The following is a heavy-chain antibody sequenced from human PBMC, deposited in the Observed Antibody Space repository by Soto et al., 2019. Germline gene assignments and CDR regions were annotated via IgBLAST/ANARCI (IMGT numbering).Heavy chain of an antibody. CDR1: GFTFSGSA. V-gene: IGHV3-73*01. D-gene: IGHD6-13*01. CDR2: IRSKANSYAT. Sequence: EVQLVESGGGLVQPGGSLKLSCAASGFTFSGSAMHWVRQASGKGLEWVGRIRSKANSYATAYAASVKGRFTISRDDSKNTAYLQMNSLKTEGTAVYYCTSRAAAGDYWGQGTLVTVSS. J-gene: IGHJ4*02. CDR3: TSRAAAGDY.